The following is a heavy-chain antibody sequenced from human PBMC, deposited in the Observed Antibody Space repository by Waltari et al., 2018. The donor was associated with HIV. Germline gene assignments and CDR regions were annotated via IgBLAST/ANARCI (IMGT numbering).Heavy chain of an antibody. CDR2: IKSKASGGTK. J-gene: IGHJ4*03. CDR3: FTLTSVSGQGLDS. V-gene: IGHV3-49*04. D-gene: IGHD4-17*01. CDR1: GFRFSDYA. Sequence: EVKLVESGGGLVQPGGSLRLSCAASGFRFSDYAMDWVRQAPGKGPEWIGSIKSKASGGTKEYAASVKGRFTISREDSKNAAYLVMSGLKTEDTAIYYCFTLTSVSGQGLDSWGQGVVVTVSS.